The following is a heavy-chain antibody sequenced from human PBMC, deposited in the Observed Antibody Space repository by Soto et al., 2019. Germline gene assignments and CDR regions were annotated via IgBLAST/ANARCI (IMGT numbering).Heavy chain of an antibody. CDR1: GYSFATYW. CDR3: ARRSENYSYFDY. V-gene: IGHV5-51*03. Sequence: EVQLVQSGAEVQKPGESLKISCEGSGYSFATYWIAWVRQMPGKGLEWMGIIYPGDSDTKYSPSFQGQVTISADKSISTAYLQWSSLKASDTAIYYCARRSENYSYFDYWGQGSLVTVSS. D-gene: IGHD1-26*01. J-gene: IGHJ4*02. CDR2: IYPGDSDT.